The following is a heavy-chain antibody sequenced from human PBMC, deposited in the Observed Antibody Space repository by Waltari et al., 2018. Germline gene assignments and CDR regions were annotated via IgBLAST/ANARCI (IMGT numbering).Heavy chain of an antibody. Sequence: EVQLVESGGGLVQPGGSLRLSCAASGFHLSSYWMSWVRQAPGKGLEWVANIMTDGSEEYYVDSVRGRFTISRDNAKNSLFLQMNSLRPEDTAVYYCARDQWFAFDIWGQGTMVTVSS. V-gene: IGHV3-7*01. CDR3: ARDQWFAFDI. CDR1: GFHLSSYW. J-gene: IGHJ3*02. D-gene: IGHD3-22*01. CDR2: IMTDGSEE.